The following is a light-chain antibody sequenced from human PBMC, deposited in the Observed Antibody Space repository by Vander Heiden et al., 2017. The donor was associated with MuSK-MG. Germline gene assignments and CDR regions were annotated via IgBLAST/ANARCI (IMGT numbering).Light chain of an antibody. J-gene: IGKJ2*02. CDR3: QQSYSTPPGT. V-gene: IGKV1-39*01. Sequence: DIQMTPSPSSLSASVGDRVTITCRASQSISSYLNWYQQKPGKAPKLLTYAASSLQSGVPSRFSGSGSGTDFTLTISSLQPEDFATYYCQQSYSTPPGTFGQGTKLEIK. CDR2: AAS. CDR1: QSISSY.